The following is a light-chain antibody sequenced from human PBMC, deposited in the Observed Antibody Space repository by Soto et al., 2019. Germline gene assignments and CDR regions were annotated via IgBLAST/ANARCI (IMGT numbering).Light chain of an antibody. J-gene: IGKJ1*01. CDR2: AAS. CDR1: ESVSSNY. V-gene: IGKV3-20*01. Sequence: EIVLTQSPGTLSSSPGERATLSCRASESVSSNYLAWYQQRPGQAPRLLIYAASNRARGIPDRFGGSGSGTDFTLAVSRLQPEDCAVSYCQQYGSAPWTFGQGTKV. CDR3: QQYGSAPWT.